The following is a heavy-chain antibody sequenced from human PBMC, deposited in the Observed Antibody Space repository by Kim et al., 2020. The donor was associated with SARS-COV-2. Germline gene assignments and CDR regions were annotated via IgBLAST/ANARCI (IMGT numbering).Heavy chain of an antibody. Sequence: GGSLRLSCAASGFIFSSYSMSWVRQAPGKGLEWVSSIDSSGSSIYYADSVKGRFTISRDNAKNSLYLQMNSLRAEDTAVYYCARDGPYFYSYFDYWGQGTLVTVSS. CDR1: GFIFSSYS. CDR3: ARDGPYFYSYFDY. D-gene: IGHD1-26*01. CDR2: IDSSGSSI. V-gene: IGHV3-21*01. J-gene: IGHJ4*02.